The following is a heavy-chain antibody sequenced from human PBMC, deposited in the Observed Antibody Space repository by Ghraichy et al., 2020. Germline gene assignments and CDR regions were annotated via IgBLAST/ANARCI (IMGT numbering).Heavy chain of an antibody. Sequence: GGSLRLSCAASGFTFSSYAMSWVRQAPGKGLEWVSAISGSGGSTYYADSVKGRFTISIDNSKNTLYLQMNSLRAEDTAVYYCAKMVYAIDYFDYWGQGTLVTVSS. V-gene: IGHV3-23*01. D-gene: IGHD2-8*01. CDR2: ISGSGGST. CDR3: AKMVYAIDYFDY. CDR1: GFTFSSYA. J-gene: IGHJ4*02.